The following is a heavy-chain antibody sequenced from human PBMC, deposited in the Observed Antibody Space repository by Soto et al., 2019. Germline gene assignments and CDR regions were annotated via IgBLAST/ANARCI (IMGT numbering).Heavy chain of an antibody. CDR1: GGSISSSNYY. J-gene: IGHJ3*02. V-gene: IGHV4-39*01. D-gene: IGHD4-17*01. CDR3: ARHPPPYGDYAGAFDI. Sequence: SETLSLTCTVSGGSISSSNYYWGWIRQPPGKGLEWIGSIYYSGSTYYNPSLKSRVTISVDTSKNRFSLRLSSVTAADTAVYYCARHPPPYGDYAGAFDIWGQGTMVTVSS. CDR2: IYYSGST.